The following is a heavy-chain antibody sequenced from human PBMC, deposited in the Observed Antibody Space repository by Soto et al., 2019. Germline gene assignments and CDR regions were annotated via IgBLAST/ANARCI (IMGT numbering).Heavy chain of an antibody. J-gene: IGHJ4*01. V-gene: IGHV1-46*03. CDR1: GYIFTSYY. CDR2: INPFDGSR. CDR3: SRVDPGETSPFDH. D-gene: IGHD3-10*01. Sequence: GASVKVSCKASGYIFTSYYIHWVRQAPGQGLEWMGWINPFDGSRMFAQSFQGRVTMTRDTSTSTVYMVVSSLRSEDTAVYYCSRVDPGETSPFDHWG.